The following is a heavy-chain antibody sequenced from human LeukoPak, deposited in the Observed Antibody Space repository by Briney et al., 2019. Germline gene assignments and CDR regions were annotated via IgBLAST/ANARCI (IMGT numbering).Heavy chain of an antibody. CDR2: IWYDGSNK. CDR3: ASVVGATDDAFDI. D-gene: IGHD1-26*01. CDR1: GFTFNRFG. Sequence: GGSLRLSCATSGFTFNRFGMHWVRQAPGKGLEWVAVIWYDGSNKDYADSVKGRFTISRDNSKNTLHLQMNSLRAEDTAVYYCASVVGATDDAFDIWGQGTMVTVSS. J-gene: IGHJ3*02. V-gene: IGHV3-33*01.